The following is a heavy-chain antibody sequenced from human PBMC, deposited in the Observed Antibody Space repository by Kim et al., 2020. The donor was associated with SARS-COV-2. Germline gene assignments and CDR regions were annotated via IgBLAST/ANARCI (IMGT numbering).Heavy chain of an antibody. J-gene: IGHJ4*02. D-gene: IGHD5-12*01. V-gene: IGHV3-49*03. Sequence: GGSLRLSCTASGFTFGDYAMSWFRQAPGKGLEWVGFIRSKAYGGTKEYAASVKGRFTISRDDSKSIAYLQMNSLKTEDTAVYYCTRMENGYNSGSLNWGQGTLVTVAS. CDR2: IRSKAYGGTK. CDR1: GFTFGDYA. CDR3: TRMENGYNSGSLN.